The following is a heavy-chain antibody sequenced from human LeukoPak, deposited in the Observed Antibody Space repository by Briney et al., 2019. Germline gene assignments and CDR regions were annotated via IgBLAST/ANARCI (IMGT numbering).Heavy chain of an antibody. Sequence: ASVKVSCKVSGYKFTDLSIHWVRQAPGKGLEWMGGFDPEHNKIIYAQNFRGRVTMSEDTSTDTAYKKLSSLRSEDTAVYYCASLEGSSGSYEESGFDYWGQGTLVTVSS. D-gene: IGHD3-10*01. CDR2: FDPEHNKI. V-gene: IGHV1-24*01. J-gene: IGHJ4*02. CDR3: ASLEGSSGSYEESGFDY. CDR1: GYKFTDLS.